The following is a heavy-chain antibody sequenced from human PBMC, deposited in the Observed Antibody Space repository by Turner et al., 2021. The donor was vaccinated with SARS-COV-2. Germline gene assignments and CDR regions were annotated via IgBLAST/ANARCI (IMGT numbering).Heavy chain of an antibody. Sequence: QVQLQQWGAGLFQPSETLSLTCAVYGGSSSDGSWTWVRQPPGKGLEWIGEIGPSGSTNYSPSLKSRLTISVDRSNNQLFLQLSSLTAADTAVYYCARRGPHTGWSFDYWGQGTLVTVSS. CDR3: ARRGPHTGWSFDY. V-gene: IGHV4-34*01. D-gene: IGHD6-19*01. CDR2: IGPSGST. CDR1: GGSSSDGS. J-gene: IGHJ4*02.